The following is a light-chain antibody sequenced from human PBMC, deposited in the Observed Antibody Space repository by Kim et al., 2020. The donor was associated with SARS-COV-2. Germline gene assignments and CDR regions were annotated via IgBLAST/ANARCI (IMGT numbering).Light chain of an antibody. CDR3: QAWDSTTGGV. CDR1: KLGDKY. CDR2: QST. Sequence: SYELTQPPSVSVSPGQTASITCSGDKLGDKYTFWYQQKPGQSPVLVIYQSTKRPSGITERLSGSNSGNTATLTISGTQPMDEADYYCQAWDSTTGGVFGGGTQLTVL. J-gene: IGLJ3*02. V-gene: IGLV3-1*01.